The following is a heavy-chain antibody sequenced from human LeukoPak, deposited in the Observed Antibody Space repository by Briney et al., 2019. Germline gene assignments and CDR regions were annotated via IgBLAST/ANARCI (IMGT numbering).Heavy chain of an antibody. J-gene: IGHJ4*02. CDR1: GGSIESYY. CDR3: ARGKIWSPVYLSH. V-gene: IGHV4-4*08. CDR2: IAASGTT. Sequence: SETLSLTCSVSGGSIESYYWSWIRQPPGKGLEFIGYIAASGTTKHNPSLKSRVTLSMDTSKNQFSLKLSSVTAADTAVYYCARGKIWSPVYLSHWGQGTLVTVSS. D-gene: IGHD3-10*01.